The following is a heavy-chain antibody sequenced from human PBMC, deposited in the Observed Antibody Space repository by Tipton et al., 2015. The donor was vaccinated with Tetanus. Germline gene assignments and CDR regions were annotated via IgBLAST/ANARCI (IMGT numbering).Heavy chain of an antibody. CDR3: ARGTSRIVYYFDY. Sequence: SLRLSCAASGFTFSSYGMHWVRLAPGKGLEWVAVIWYDGSNKYYADSVKGRFTISRDNSKNTLYLQMNSLRAEDTAVYYCARGTSRIVYYFDYWGQGTLVTVSS. V-gene: IGHV3-33*01. J-gene: IGHJ4*02. D-gene: IGHD2-21*01. CDR2: IWYDGSNK. CDR1: GFTFSSYG.